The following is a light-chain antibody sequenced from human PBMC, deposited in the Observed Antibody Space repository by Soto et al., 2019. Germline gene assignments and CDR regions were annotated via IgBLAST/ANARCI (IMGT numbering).Light chain of an antibody. CDR2: GAS. V-gene: IGKV3-15*01. CDR1: QSVSSN. Sequence: ERGMTQSPAPLSVAPGERATLSSRASQSVSSNLAWYHQKPGQAPRLLIYGASTRATGIPARFSGSGSGTEYTLTISSLQSEEYAVYYCQQYNNWTLTFGGGTKVEIK. J-gene: IGKJ4*01. CDR3: QQYNNWTLT.